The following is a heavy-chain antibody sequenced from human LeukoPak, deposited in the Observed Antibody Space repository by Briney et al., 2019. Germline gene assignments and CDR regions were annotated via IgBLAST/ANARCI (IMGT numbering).Heavy chain of an antibody. CDR2: ISSSGGNI. CDR3: ARRRDYFDY. Sequence: PGGSLRLSCVASGFDLSDYYMSWIRQAPGKGLEWISYISSSGGNIHFADSVKGRFTMSRDNARGSLYLQMNSLRADDTAIYYCARRRDYFDYWGQGTLVTVSS. J-gene: IGHJ4*02. V-gene: IGHV3-11*01. CDR1: GFDLSDYY.